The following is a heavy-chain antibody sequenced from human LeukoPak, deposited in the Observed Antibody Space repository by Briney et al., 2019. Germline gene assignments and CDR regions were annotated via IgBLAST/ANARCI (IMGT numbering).Heavy chain of an antibody. CDR3: ARQGMPDAFDI. Sequence: SETLSLTCTVSGGSISSGGYYWSWIRQHPGKGLEWIGYIYYSGSTNYNPSLKSRVTISVDTSKNQFSLKLSSVTAADTAVYYCARQGMPDAFDIWGQGTMVTVSS. CDR2: IYYSGST. D-gene: IGHD2-2*01. J-gene: IGHJ3*02. V-gene: IGHV4-61*08. CDR1: GGSISSGGYY.